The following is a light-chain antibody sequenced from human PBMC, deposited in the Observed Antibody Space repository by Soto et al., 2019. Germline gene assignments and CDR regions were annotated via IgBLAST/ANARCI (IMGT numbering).Light chain of an antibody. J-gene: IGKJ3*01. CDR2: AAS. CDR3: QQSFNTPFT. V-gene: IGKV1-39*01. CDR1: QTAASY. Sequence: IQMTQSPSSLSASVGDRVTITCGASQTAASYLNWYQQRPGKAPKLLIRAASRLESGVPARFSGSGSGTEFTLTISILQPEDVATYYCQQSFNTPFTFGPGTKVDV.